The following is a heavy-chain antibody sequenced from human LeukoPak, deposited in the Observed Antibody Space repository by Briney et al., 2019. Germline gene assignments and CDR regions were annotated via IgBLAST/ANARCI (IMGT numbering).Heavy chain of an antibody. CDR2: INLKSGGT. J-gene: IGHJ4*02. Sequence: GASVKVSCKASGYTFTGYYMHWVRHAPGQGLEWMGWINLKSGGTNYAGKFQGRVTMTRDTTTSTAYMDLSRLRSVDTAVYYCARSPHILTGENFDYWGQGTLVTVSS. D-gene: IGHD3-9*01. CDR3: ARSPHILTGENFDY. V-gene: IGHV1-2*02. CDR1: GYTFTGYY.